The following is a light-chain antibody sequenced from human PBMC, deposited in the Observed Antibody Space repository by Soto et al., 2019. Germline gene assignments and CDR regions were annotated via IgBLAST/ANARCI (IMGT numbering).Light chain of an antibody. CDR1: GSDVGAYNY. CDR2: DVT. CDR3: CSLAGTYTWV. Sequence: QSALTQPRSVSGSPGQSVTISCAGSGSDVGAYNYVSWYQQHPGKAPKLLISDVTKRPSGVPDRFSGSKSGSTASLTISGLQADDEADYYCCSLAGTYTWVFGGGTKLTVL. J-gene: IGLJ3*02. V-gene: IGLV2-11*01.